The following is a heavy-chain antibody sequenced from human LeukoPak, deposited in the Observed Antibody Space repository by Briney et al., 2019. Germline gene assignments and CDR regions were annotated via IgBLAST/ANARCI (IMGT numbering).Heavy chain of an antibody. CDR2: INHSGST. V-gene: IGHV4-34*01. Sequence: KPSETLSLTCAVYGGSFSGYYWSWIRQPPGKGLEWIGEINHSGSTNYNPSLKSRVTISVDTSKNQFSLKLSSVTAADTAVYYCARGKRWFGELSSWYNWFDPWGQGTLVTVSS. D-gene: IGHD3-10*01. CDR3: ARGKRWFGELSSWYNWFDP. J-gene: IGHJ5*02. CDR1: GGSFSGYY.